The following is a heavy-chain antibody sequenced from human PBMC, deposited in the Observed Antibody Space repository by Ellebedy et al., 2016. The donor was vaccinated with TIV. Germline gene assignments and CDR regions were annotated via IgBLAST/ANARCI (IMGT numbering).Heavy chain of an antibody. V-gene: IGHV3-15*01. CDR3: ARAPGAGSR. CDR2: IKSKTDGGTA. D-gene: IGHD3-10*01. J-gene: IGHJ4*02. CDR1: GFTFNNAW. Sequence: GESLKISXAASGFTFNNAWMSWVRQAPGKGLEWVGRIKSKTDGGTADYAAPVKGRFTISRDDSKNTLYLQMNSLKTEDTAVYYCARAPGAGSRWGQGTLVTVSS.